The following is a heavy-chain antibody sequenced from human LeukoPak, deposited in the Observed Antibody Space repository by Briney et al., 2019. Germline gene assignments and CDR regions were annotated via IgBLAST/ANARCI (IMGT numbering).Heavy chain of an antibody. CDR2: ISSDISNK. J-gene: IGHJ4*02. D-gene: IGHD6-19*01. CDR3: AKDRWPVLSTYTTGWSPQDY. V-gene: IGHV3-30*18. Sequence: GGSLRLSCAASGFTFSSYGMHWVRQAPGKGLDWVAVISSDISNKYYADSVKGRFTISRDNSKRTLFLQMNSLRDEDTAIYCAKDRWPVLSTYTTGWSPQDYWGQGTPVTVSS. CDR1: GFTFSSYG.